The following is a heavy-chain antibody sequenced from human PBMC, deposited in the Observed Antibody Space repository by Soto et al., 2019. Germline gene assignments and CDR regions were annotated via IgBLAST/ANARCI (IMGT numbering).Heavy chain of an antibody. D-gene: IGHD2-2*01. CDR2: IYYTGNT. CDR1: GGSVSISSYY. J-gene: IGHJ6*02. CDR3: ASEVSSTDGMDV. Sequence: SETLSLTCTVSGGSVSISSYYWGWIRQPPGKGLEWIGSIYYTGNTFHNPSLKSRVTISVDTSQNLFSLKLTSATAADTAVYYCASEVSSTDGMDVWGQGTTVTVSS. V-gene: IGHV4-39*01.